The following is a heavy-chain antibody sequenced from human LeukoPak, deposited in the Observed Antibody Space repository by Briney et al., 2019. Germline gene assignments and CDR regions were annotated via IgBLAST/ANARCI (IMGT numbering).Heavy chain of an antibody. CDR2: MTSDGSTI. CDR1: GFTFSAYW. Sequence: PGRSLRLSCAASGFTFSAYWMHWVRQAPGKGLVSVSRMTSDGSTIRYADSVKGRFTISRDNAKKTRYLQMNSLRAEDTAVYYCVRENYYGMDVCGQGTTVTVSS. CDR3: VRENYYGMDV. V-gene: IGHV3-74*01. J-gene: IGHJ6*02.